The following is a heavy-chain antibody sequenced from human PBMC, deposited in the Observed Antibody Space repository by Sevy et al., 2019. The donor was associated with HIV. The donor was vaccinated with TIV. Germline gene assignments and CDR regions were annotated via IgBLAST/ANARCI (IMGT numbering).Heavy chain of an antibody. D-gene: IGHD3-9*01. CDR2: INPNSGGT. CDR3: ASGYQTNYDILTGYNYYYMDV. CDR1: GYTFTGYY. Sequence: ASVKVACKASGYTFTGYYMHWVRQAPGQGLEWMGWINPNSGGTNYAQKFQGRVTMTRDTSISTAYMELSRLRSDDTAVYYCASGYQTNYDILTGYNYYYMDVWGKGTTVTVSS. V-gene: IGHV1-2*02. J-gene: IGHJ6*03.